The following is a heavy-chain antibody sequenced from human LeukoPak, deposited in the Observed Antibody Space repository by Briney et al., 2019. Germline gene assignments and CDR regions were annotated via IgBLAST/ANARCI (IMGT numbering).Heavy chain of an antibody. Sequence: PGGSLRLSCAASGFTFSSYAMSWVRQAPGKGLEWVSAISGSGGSTYYADSVKGRFTISRDNSKNTLYLQMNSLRAEDTAVYYCARGSGSYENAFDIWGQGTMVTVSS. CDR2: ISGSGGST. J-gene: IGHJ3*02. CDR1: GFTFSSYA. CDR3: ARGSGSYENAFDI. V-gene: IGHV3-23*01. D-gene: IGHD3-10*01.